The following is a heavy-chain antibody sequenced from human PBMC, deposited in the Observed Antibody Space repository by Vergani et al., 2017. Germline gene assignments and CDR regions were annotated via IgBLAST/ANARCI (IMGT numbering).Heavy chain of an antibody. CDR1: GFTVSSNY. CDR2: ISGSGGST. Sequence: EVQLVESGGDLVQPGGSLRLSCAASGFTVSSNYMSWVRQAPGKGLEWVSAISGSGGSTYYADSVKGRFTISRDNSKNTLYLQMNSLRAEDTAVYYCAREFDDYSNYARIYYYYMDVWGKGTTVTVSS. V-gene: IGHV3-23*04. D-gene: IGHD4-11*01. CDR3: AREFDDYSNYARIYYYYMDV. J-gene: IGHJ6*03.